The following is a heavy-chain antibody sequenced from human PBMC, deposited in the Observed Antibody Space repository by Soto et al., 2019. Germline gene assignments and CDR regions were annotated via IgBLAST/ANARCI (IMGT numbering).Heavy chain of an antibody. D-gene: IGHD2-15*01. CDR2: ISGSGGST. Sequence: EVQLLESGGGLVQPGGSLRLSCAASGFTFSSYAMSWVRQAPGKGLEWVSAISGSGGSTYYADSVKGRFTISRDNSKNTLYLQMNSLRAEDTAVYYCANEPGYCSGGSCYGVFQYFQHWGQGTLVTVSS. CDR1: GFTFSSYA. J-gene: IGHJ1*01. CDR3: ANEPGYCSGGSCYGVFQYFQH. V-gene: IGHV3-23*01.